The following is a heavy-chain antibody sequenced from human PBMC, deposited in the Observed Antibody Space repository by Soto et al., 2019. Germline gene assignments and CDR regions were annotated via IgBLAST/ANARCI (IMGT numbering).Heavy chain of an antibody. CDR2: IYYSGST. Sequence: PSETRSLTCTVAGGSISSGGYSLSWIRQHPWKGLEWIGYIYYSGSTYYNASLKSRVTISVDTSKNQFSLQLSSVTAAGTAVYYCARGRNRGVTIFGVVTRRGYFDYWGQGTLVTVSS. J-gene: IGHJ4*02. CDR1: GGSISSGGYS. D-gene: IGHD3-3*01. CDR3: ARGRNRGVTIFGVVTRRGYFDY. V-gene: IGHV4-31*03.